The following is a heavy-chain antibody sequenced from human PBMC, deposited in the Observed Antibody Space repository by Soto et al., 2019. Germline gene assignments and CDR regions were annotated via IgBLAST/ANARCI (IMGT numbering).Heavy chain of an antibody. CDR2: ISYDGNTQ. V-gene: IGHV3-30-3*01. Sequence: QVQLVESWGGVVQPGGSLRLSCAASGFIFSGYAMHWVRQAPGKGLEWVAVISYDGNTQYYADSVKGRFTVSRDNSNNILYVEMNNLRDEDTAMYYCAKETNAYEINFWGQGTLVTVSP. CDR1: GFIFSGYA. J-gene: IGHJ4*02. D-gene: IGHD3-9*01. CDR3: AKETNAYEINF.